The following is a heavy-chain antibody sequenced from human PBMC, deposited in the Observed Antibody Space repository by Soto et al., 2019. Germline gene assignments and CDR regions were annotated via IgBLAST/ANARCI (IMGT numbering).Heavy chain of an antibody. CDR2: INANGGST. V-gene: IGHV1-46*01. CDR3: AGSGGSLGYFDY. CDR1: GCTFTSYD. J-gene: IGHJ4*02. D-gene: IGHD2-15*01. Sequence: ASVKVSCKASGCTFTSYDMHWVRQAPGQGLEWMGIINANGGSTSYAQKFQGRVTMTRDTSTSTVYMELSSLRSEDTAVYYCAGSGGSLGYFDYWGQGTLVTVSS.